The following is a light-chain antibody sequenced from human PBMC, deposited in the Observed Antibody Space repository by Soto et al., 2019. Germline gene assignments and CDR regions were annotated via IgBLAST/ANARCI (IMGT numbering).Light chain of an antibody. CDR3: QQYNSYSRT. V-gene: IGKV1-5*01. CDR2: DAS. Sequence: DIQMTQSPSTLSASVGDRVTITCRASQSISSWLAWYQQKPGKAPKLLIYDASTLESGVPSRFSGSGSGTEFTLTISSLQTDDFATYYCQQYNSYSRTFGQGTKGDIK. CDR1: QSISSW. J-gene: IGKJ1*01.